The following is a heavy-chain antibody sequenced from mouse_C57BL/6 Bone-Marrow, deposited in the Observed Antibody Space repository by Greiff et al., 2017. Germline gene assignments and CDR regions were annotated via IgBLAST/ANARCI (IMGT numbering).Heavy chain of an antibody. D-gene: IGHD2-3*01. Sequence: DVKLVESGGDLVKPGGSLKLSCAASGFTFSSYGMSWVRRTPDKRLEWVATISSGGSYTYYPDSVKGRFTISRDNAKNTLYLQMSSLKSEDTAMYYCARQGYDYLDYWGQGTTLTVSS. CDR3: ARQGYDYLDY. V-gene: IGHV5-6*02. J-gene: IGHJ2*01. CDR2: ISSGGSYT. CDR1: GFTFSSYG.